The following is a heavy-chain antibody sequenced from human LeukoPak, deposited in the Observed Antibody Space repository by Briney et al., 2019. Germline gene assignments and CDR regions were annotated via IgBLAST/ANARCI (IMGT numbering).Heavy chain of an antibody. Sequence: GGSLRLSCAASGFTFSNYGMHWVRQAPGKGLEWVAVISYDGSNKYYADSVKGRFTISRDNSKNMVYLQMNSLRAEDTAVYYCAKMLGGIAVAGSTIDYWGQGTLVTVSS. CDR1: GFTFSNYG. V-gene: IGHV3-30*18. J-gene: IGHJ4*02. CDR3: AKMLGGIAVAGSTIDY. D-gene: IGHD6-19*01. CDR2: ISYDGSNK.